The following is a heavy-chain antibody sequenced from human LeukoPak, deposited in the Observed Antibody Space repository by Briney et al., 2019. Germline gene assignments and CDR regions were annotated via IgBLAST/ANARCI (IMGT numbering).Heavy chain of an antibody. J-gene: IGHJ3*02. D-gene: IGHD1-26*01. Sequence: GGSLRLSCAASGFTVNSNYMIWVRQAPGKGLEWVSVIYSGGSTHYADSVEGRITISRDNSKNTLFLQMNNLRAEDTAVYYCARGGSYPNDPFDIWGQGTRVTVTS. CDR2: IYSGGST. CDR3: ARGGSYPNDPFDI. V-gene: IGHV3-53*01. CDR1: GFTVNSNY.